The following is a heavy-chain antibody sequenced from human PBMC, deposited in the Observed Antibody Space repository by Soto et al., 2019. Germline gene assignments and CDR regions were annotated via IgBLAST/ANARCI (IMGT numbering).Heavy chain of an antibody. CDR1: GGSISSYY. D-gene: IGHD5-12*01. Sequence: SETLSLTCTVSGGSISSYYWSWIRQPPGKGLEWIGYIYYSGSTNYNPSLKSRVTISVDTSKNQFSLKLSSVTAADTAVYYCARGVATRSAWYFDLWGRGTLVTVSS. CDR3: ARGVATRSAWYFDL. J-gene: IGHJ2*01. CDR2: IYYSGST. V-gene: IGHV4-59*01.